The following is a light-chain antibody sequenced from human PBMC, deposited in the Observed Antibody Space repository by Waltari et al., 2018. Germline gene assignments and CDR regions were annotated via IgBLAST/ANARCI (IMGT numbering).Light chain of an antibody. CDR2: GAS. CDR1: QSISRN. Sequence: EILMTQSPPTLSVSPAERATLSCRASQSISRNLSWYQRKPRQAPRPLIYGASTRATGIPARFSGSGSGTEFTITISSLQSEDFAVYYCQQYNNWRTFGQGTKLEIK. V-gene: IGKV3-15*01. J-gene: IGKJ2*01. CDR3: QQYNNWRT.